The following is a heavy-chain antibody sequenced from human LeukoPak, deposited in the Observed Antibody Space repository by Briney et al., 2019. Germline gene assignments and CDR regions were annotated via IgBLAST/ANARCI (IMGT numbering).Heavy chain of an antibody. CDR1: GYTFTSYD. CDR2: MNPNSGNT. V-gene: IGHV1-8*01. D-gene: IGHD3-22*01. CDR3: ARDPAQYYYDGDAFDI. Sequence: ASVKVSCKASGYTFTSYDINWVRQATGQGLEWMGWMNPNSGNTGYAQKFQGRVTMTRNTSISTAYMELCSLRSDDTAVYYCARDPAQYYYDGDAFDIWGQGTMVTVSS. J-gene: IGHJ3*02.